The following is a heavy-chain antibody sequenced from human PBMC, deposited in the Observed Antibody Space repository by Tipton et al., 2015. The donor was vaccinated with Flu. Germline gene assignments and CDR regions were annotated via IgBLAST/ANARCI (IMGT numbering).Heavy chain of an antibody. CDR1: GFPFSTYW. D-gene: IGHD5-12*01. Sequence: GSLRLSCAASGFPFSTYWMTWVRQAPGKGPEWVAHINLDGSGTYYVDSVKGRFTISRDNAKNSLFLQMHSLRGEDTAVYYCVKYIGRGFGDWGRGTLVTVSS. CDR3: VKYIGRGFGD. J-gene: IGHJ4*02. V-gene: IGHV3-7*01. CDR2: INLDGSGT.